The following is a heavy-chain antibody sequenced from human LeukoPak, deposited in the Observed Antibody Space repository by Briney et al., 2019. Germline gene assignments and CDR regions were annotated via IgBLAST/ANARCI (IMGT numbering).Heavy chain of an antibody. CDR2: ISAYNGNT. CDR1: GYTFTSYG. V-gene: IGHV1-18*01. CDR3: ARDESITIFGVVIGQYYFDY. D-gene: IGHD3-3*01. Sequence: ASVKVSCKASGYTFTSYGISLVRQAPGQGLEWMGWISAYNGNTNYAQKLQGRVTMTTDTSTSTAYMELRSLRSDDTAVYYCARDESITIFGVVIGQYYFDYWGQGTLVTVSS. J-gene: IGHJ4*02.